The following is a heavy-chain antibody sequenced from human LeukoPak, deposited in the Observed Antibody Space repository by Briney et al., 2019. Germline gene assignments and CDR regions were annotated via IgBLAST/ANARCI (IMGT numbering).Heavy chain of an antibody. V-gene: IGHV3-21*01. Sequence: PGGSLGLSCAVSGFNFNTYSMNWVRQAPGKGPEWVSSISSTSNYIYYAESVKGRFAVTRDNAKNSLYLQMNSLRADDTAVYYCARAGDILLVSYFHYYGMDVWGHGTTVIVSS. CDR1: GFNFNTYS. J-gene: IGHJ6*02. CDR2: ISSTSNYI. D-gene: IGHD7-27*01. CDR3: ARAGDILLVSYFHYYGMDV.